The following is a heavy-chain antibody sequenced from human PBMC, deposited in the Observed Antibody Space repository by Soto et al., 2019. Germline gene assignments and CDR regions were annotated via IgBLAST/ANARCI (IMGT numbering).Heavy chain of an antibody. CDR3: ARESYYGSGATVVGY. Sequence: PSETLSLTXTVSGGSISNFYWSWIRQPPGKGLEWIGYIYYSGTTSYNPSLNSRVTISVDTSKNQFSLKLNSVTAADTAVYYCARESYYGSGATVVGYWGLGTLVTVSS. J-gene: IGHJ4*02. CDR1: GGSISNFY. D-gene: IGHD3-10*01. CDR2: IYYSGTT. V-gene: IGHV4-59*01.